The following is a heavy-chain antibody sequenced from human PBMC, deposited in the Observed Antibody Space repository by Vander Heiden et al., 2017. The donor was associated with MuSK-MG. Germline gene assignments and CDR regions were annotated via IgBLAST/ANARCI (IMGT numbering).Heavy chain of an antibody. V-gene: IGHV4-39*01. J-gene: IGHJ4*02. Sequence: QLQLQASGPGLVKPSETLSLTCTVSGGSISSSSYYWGWIRQPPGKGLEWIGSIYYSGSTYYNPSLKSRVTISVDTSKNQFSLKLSSVTAADTAVYYCARRGGWGMAIWGQGTLVTVSS. CDR2: IYYSGST. CDR3: ARRGGWGMAI. D-gene: IGHD3-16*01. CDR1: GGSISSSSYY.